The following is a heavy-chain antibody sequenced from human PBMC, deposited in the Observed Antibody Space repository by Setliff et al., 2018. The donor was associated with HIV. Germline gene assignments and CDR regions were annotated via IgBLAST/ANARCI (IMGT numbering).Heavy chain of an antibody. Sequence: PSETLSLTCAVSAYSINSGYYWGWIRQPPGKGLEWIGRIFSSGSTSYNPSLKSRVTMSVDTSKNQFSLRLSSVTAADTAVYYCARDPVITMMVGPRFYFDYWGQGILVTSPQ. D-gene: IGHD3-22*01. CDR2: IFSSGST. J-gene: IGHJ4*02. CDR1: AYSINSGYY. CDR3: ARDPVITMMVGPRFYFDY. V-gene: IGHV4-38-2*02.